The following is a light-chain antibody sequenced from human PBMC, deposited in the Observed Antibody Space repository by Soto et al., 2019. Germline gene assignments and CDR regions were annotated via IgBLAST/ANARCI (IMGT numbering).Light chain of an antibody. CDR2: EVS. CDR3: SLYASTNTLI. J-gene: IGLJ2*01. CDR1: SSDIGGYRY. Sequence: QSALTQPASVSGSPGQSITISCTGTSSDIGGYRYVSWYQQHPGKAPKLMIHEVSNRPSGVSSRFSGSKSGNTASLTIFGLQAEDEADYSCSLYASTNTLIFGGGTKLTVL. V-gene: IGLV2-14*03.